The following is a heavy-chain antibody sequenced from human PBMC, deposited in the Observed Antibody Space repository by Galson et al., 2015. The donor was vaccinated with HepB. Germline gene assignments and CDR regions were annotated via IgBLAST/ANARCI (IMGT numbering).Heavy chain of an antibody. CDR3: AGNRGYSYGYGSLPKYFDY. CDR1: GGSFSGYY. J-gene: IGHJ4*02. CDR2: INHSGST. D-gene: IGHD5-18*01. Sequence: SETLSLTCAVYGGSFSGYYWSWIRQPPGKGLEWIGEINHSGSTNYNPSLKSRVTISVDTSKNQFSLKLSSVSAADTAVYYCAGNRGYSYGYGSLPKYFDYWGQGTLVTVSS. V-gene: IGHV4-34*01.